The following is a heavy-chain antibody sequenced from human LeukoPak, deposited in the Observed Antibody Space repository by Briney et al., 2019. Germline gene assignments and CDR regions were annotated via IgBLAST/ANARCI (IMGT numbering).Heavy chain of an antibody. Sequence: ASVKVSCKASGYTFTSYYMHWVRQALGQGLEWMGIIDPSGGSTNYAQKFQGRVTMTRDTSTSTVYMELSSLRSEDTAVYYCARVAATGGRDYYYYMDVWGKGTTVTVSS. CDR2: IDPSGGST. J-gene: IGHJ6*03. V-gene: IGHV1-46*01. CDR3: ARVAATGGRDYYYYMDV. D-gene: IGHD1-26*01. CDR1: GYTFTSYY.